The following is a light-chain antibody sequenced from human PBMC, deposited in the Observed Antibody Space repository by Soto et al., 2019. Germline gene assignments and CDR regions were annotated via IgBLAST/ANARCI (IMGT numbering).Light chain of an antibody. CDR2: GTS. J-gene: IGKJ3*01. V-gene: IGKV3-11*01. CDR1: QSITTS. Sequence: EIVLTQSPATLSLSPGERATLSCRASQSITTSFAWYQQKPGQAPRLLIYGTSNMAPGIPARFSGSGSGTDFTLTISTLDPEDFAVYYCQQRDTWPPLYTFGPGTKVEFK. CDR3: QQRDTWPPLYT.